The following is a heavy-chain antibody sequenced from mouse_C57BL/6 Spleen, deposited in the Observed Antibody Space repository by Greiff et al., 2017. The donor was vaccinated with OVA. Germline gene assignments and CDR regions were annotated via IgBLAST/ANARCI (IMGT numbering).Heavy chain of an antibody. D-gene: IGHD4-1*01. CDR3: ARWYWDGGYFDV. J-gene: IGHJ1*03. CDR1: GYTFTDYY. CDR2: IYPGSGNT. V-gene: IGHV1-76*01. Sequence: QVQLQQSGAELVRPGASVKLSCKASGYTFTDYYINWVKQRPGQGLEWIARIYPGSGNTYYNEKFKGKATLTAEKSSSTAYMQLSSLTSEDSAVYFCARWYWDGGYFDVWGTGTTVTVSS.